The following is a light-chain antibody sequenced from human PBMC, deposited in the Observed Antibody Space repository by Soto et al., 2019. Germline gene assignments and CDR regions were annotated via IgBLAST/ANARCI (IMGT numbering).Light chain of an antibody. CDR1: QTISSL. Sequence: DIHMTQSPSTLSGCVGDRVTISCRASQTISSLLAWYQQKTGKAPKVVIYDASSLESGVPSRFSGSGSGTEFTLTISSLQPDDFETYYCQQYNSYPMTFGQGTKVDIK. CDR3: QQYNSYPMT. J-gene: IGKJ1*01. CDR2: DAS. V-gene: IGKV1-5*01.